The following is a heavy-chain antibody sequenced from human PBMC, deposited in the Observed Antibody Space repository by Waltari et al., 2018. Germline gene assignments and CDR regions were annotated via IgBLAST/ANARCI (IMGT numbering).Heavy chain of an antibody. CDR3: ASMGANDY. CDR2: IYYSGRT. J-gene: IGHJ4*02. CDR1: GGSISSYY. D-gene: IGHD1-26*01. Sequence: QVQLQESGPGLVKPSETLSLTCTVSGGSISSYYWSWIRQPPGKGLEWIGYIYYSGRTNYNPSLKSRVTISVDTSKNQFSLKLSSVTAADTAVYYCASMGANDYWGQGTLVTVSS. V-gene: IGHV4-59*01.